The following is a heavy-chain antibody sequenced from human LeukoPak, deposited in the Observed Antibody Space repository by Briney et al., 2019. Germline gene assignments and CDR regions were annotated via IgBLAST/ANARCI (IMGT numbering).Heavy chain of an antibody. CDR1: GFTFSSYE. V-gene: IGHV3-48*03. D-gene: IGHD3-22*01. J-gene: IGHJ3*02. CDR2: ISSSGSTI. Sequence: GGSLRLSCAASGFTFSSYEMNWVRQAPGKGLEWVSYISSSGSTIYYADSVKGRFTISRDNSKNTLYLQMNSLRAEDTAVYYCARVGWDSSGYYYSRAFDIWGQGTMVTVSS. CDR3: ARVGWDSSGYYYSRAFDI.